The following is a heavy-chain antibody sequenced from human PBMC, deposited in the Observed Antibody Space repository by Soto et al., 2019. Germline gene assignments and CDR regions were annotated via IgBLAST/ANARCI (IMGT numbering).Heavy chain of an antibody. V-gene: IGHV1-69*13. J-gene: IGHJ4*02. CDR3: ARGGGPYVWFNEF. CDR2: IIPVFGTT. D-gene: IGHD2-21*01. CDR1: GGLFSSFA. Sequence: SVKVSCKDSGGLFSSFAISWVRQALGQGLEWLGGIIPVFGTTNYAEKFQARVTITADESTNTAYMELSSLTSGDTAMYYCARGGGPYVWFNEFWGQGTLVTVS.